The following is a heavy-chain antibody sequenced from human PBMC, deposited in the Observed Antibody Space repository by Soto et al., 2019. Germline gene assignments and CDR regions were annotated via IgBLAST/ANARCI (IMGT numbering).Heavy chain of an antibody. Sequence: GGSLRLSCAASGFTFSDYAMHWVRQAPGKGLEWVAVISYDGSNKYYADSVKGRFTISRDNSKNTLYLQMNSLRAEDTAVYYCARDRDYYDSTRAPNFDYWGQGTLVTVSS. CDR3: ARDRDYYDSTRAPNFDY. D-gene: IGHD3-22*01. CDR2: ISYDGSNK. V-gene: IGHV3-30-3*01. J-gene: IGHJ4*02. CDR1: GFTFSDYA.